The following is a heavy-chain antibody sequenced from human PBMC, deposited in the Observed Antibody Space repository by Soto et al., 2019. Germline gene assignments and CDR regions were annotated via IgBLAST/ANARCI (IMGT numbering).Heavy chain of an antibody. CDR2: ISLYSDGT. V-gene: IGHV1-18*01. D-gene: IGHD2-2*01. CDR3: ARVVPGAEAWFGS. J-gene: IGHJ5*01. CDR1: GYTFSNYG. Sequence: ASVKVSCKTSGYTFSNYGITWVRQAPGQPLEWLGWISLYSDGTNYAQKFQGRVSMTTDTSTTTAYMELRSLRSDDTAVYYCARVVPGAEAWFGSWGQGTLVTVSS.